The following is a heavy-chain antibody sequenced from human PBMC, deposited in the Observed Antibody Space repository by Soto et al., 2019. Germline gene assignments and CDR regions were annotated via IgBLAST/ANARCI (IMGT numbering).Heavy chain of an antibody. J-gene: IGHJ6*03. D-gene: IGHD3-3*01. V-gene: IGHV3-21*01. CDR3: ARVGYYDFWSGYSNYYYYYMDV. Sequence: GGSLRLSCAASGFTFSSYSMNWVRQAPGKGLEWVSSISSSSSYIYYADSVKGRFTISRDNAKNSLYLQMNSLRAEDTAVYYCARVGYYDFWSGYSNYYYYYMDVWGKGTTVTVSS. CDR1: GFTFSSYS. CDR2: ISSSSSYI.